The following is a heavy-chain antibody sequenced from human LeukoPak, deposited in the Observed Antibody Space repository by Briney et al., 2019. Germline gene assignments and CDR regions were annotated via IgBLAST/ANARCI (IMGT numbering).Heavy chain of an antibody. CDR3: AKGSSTSCYANRFDP. Sequence: GGSLRLSCAASGFTFDDYAMHWVRQAPGKGLEWVSGISWNSGSIGYADSVKGRFTISRDNAKNSLYLQMNSLRAEDTALYYCAKGSSTSCYANRFDPWGQGTLVTVSS. V-gene: IGHV3-9*01. J-gene: IGHJ5*02. CDR2: ISWNSGSI. D-gene: IGHD2-2*01. CDR1: GFTFDDYA.